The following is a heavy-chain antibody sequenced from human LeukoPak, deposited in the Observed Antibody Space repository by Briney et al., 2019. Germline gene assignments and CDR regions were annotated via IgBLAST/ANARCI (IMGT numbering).Heavy chain of an antibody. CDR2: VSASGGLT. D-gene: IGHD2-15*01. V-gene: IGHV3-23*01. CDR3: AKDRWWCGYCSGILPYYYYGMDV. J-gene: IGHJ6*02. CDR1: GFTFSSYA. Sequence: PGGSLRLSCAASGFTFSSYAMSWVRQAPGKGLEWVSAVSASGGLTYYADSVKGRFTISRGNSKNTLYLQMNSLRAEDTAVYYCAKDRWWCGYCSGILPYYYYGMDVWGQGTTVAVSS.